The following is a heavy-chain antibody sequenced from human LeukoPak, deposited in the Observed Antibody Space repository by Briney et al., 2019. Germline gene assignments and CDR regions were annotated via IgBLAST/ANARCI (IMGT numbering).Heavy chain of an antibody. Sequence: GASVMVSCKTSGYTFTNHGISWVRQAPGQGLEWMGWISGYNGNTNYVQKFRGRITMTTDTSTSTAYLQLRSLSSDDTALYYCARDLSLGRHDDGEPFDSWGQGTLLTVSS. D-gene: IGHD4-17*01. CDR3: ARDLSLGRHDDGEPFDS. CDR1: GYTFTNHG. V-gene: IGHV1-18*01. CDR2: ISGYNGNT. J-gene: IGHJ4*02.